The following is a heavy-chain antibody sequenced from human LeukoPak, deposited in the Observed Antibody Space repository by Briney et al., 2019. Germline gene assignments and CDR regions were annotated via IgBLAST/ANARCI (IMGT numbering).Heavy chain of an antibody. CDR2: ISYDGSNK. CDR1: GFTFSSYG. J-gene: IGHJ6*02. D-gene: IGHD2-15*01. Sequence: GGSLRLSCAASGFTFSSYGMHWVRQAPGKGLEWVAVISYDGSNKYYADSVKGRFTISRDNSKNTLYLQMNSLRAEDTAVYYCAKDYCSGGSCYPYYYYGMDVWGQGTTVTVSS. V-gene: IGHV3-30*18. CDR3: AKDYCSGGSCYPYYYYGMDV.